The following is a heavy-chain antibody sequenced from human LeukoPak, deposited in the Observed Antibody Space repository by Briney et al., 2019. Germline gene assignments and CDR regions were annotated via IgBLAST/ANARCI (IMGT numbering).Heavy chain of an antibody. D-gene: IGHD3-9*01. CDR3: ARGTLRYFDWSPGGWFDP. J-gene: IGHJ5*02. Sequence: SETLSLTCAVYGGSFSGYYWGWIRQPPGKGLEWIGEINHSGSTNYNPSLKSRVTISVDTSKNQFSLKLSSVTAADTAVYYCARGTLRYFDWSPGGWFDPWGQGTLVTVSS. CDR2: INHSGST. CDR1: GGSFSGYY. V-gene: IGHV4-34*01.